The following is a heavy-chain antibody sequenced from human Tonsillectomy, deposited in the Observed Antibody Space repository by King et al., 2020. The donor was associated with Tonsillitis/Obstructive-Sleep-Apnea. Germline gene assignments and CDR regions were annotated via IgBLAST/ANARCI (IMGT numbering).Heavy chain of an antibody. CDR2: ISYSGNT. D-gene: IGHD3-16*01. J-gene: IGHJ3*01. V-gene: IGHV4-59*01. CDR1: GGSINNYY. CDR3: AKRLSGFEGAFDV. Sequence: HVQLQESGPGLVKPSETLSLTCSVSGGSINNYYWSWIRQPPGQGLEGIGHISYSGNTNYNPSLQSRVTISVDTSKNHFSLSLSPVTAADTAVYYCAKRLSGFEGAFDVWGQGTVVTVSS.